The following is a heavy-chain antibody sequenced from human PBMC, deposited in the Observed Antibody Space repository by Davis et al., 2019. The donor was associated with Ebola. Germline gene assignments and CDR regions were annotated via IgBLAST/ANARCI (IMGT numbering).Heavy chain of an antibody. CDR2: INPSGGST. J-gene: IGHJ4*02. Sequence: ASVKVSCKASGYTFTSYYMHWVRQAPGQGLEWMGIINPSGGSTSYAQKFQGRVTMTRDTSTSTVYMELSSLRSDDTAVYYCARDGVTTPLDYWGQGTLVTVSS. D-gene: IGHD4-11*01. CDR3: ARDGVTTPLDY. CDR1: GYTFTSYY. V-gene: IGHV1-46*01.